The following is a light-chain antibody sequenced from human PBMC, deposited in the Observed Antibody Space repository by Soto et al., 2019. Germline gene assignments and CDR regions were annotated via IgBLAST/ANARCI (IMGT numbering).Light chain of an antibody. V-gene: IGLV2-14*01. CDR3: SSYTTSGTDV. CDR1: SSDVGVYNY. J-gene: IGLJ1*01. CDR2: EVS. Sequence: QSALTQPASVSGSPGQSITVSCAGTSSDVGVYNYVSWYQQHPGKAPKLMIYEVSNRPSGVSTRFSGSKSGNTASLTISGLQAEDEADYYCSSYTTSGTDVFGTGTKLTVL.